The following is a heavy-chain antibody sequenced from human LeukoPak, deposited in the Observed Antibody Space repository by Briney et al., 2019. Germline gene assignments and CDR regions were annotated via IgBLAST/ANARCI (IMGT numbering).Heavy chain of an antibody. V-gene: IGHV4-59*01. Sequence: SETLSLTCTVSGGSFGTDSWNWIRQPPGKELEWIGYIYYSGSSKYKPSLKSRVTLSVDTSKNQFSLKLYSVTAADTAVYYCARAVGYCTSSACYDNAFDIWGQGTMVTVS. J-gene: IGHJ3*02. CDR2: IYYSGSS. D-gene: IGHD2-2*01. CDR1: GGSFGTDS. CDR3: ARAVGYCTSSACYDNAFDI.